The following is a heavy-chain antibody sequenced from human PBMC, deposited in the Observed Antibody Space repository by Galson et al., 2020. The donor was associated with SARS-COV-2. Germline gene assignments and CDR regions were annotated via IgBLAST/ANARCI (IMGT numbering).Heavy chain of an antibody. CDR3: TTWVFDY. CDR2: IDGNDGST. CDR1: GFTFDDYT. Sequence: GESLKISCAASGFTFDDYTMHWVRQLPGKGLEWVSLIDGNDGSTHYADSVKGRFTISRDNSKKSLYLQMNSLTIEDTALYYCTTWVFDYWGQGTLVTVSS. D-gene: IGHD1-26*01. J-gene: IGHJ4*02. V-gene: IGHV3-43*01.